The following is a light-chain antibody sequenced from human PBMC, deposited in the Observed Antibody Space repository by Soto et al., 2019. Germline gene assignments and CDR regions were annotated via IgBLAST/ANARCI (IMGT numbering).Light chain of an antibody. CDR2: AAS. Sequence: DIQMTQSPSSLSASVGDRVTITCRASQSISSYLNWYQQKPGKAPNLLLYAASSLQSGVPSRFSGSGSGTDITLTISSLQPEDVATYYCQQSFVLGQGTKVEIK. CDR1: QSISSY. CDR3: QQSFV. J-gene: IGKJ1*01. V-gene: IGKV1-39*01.